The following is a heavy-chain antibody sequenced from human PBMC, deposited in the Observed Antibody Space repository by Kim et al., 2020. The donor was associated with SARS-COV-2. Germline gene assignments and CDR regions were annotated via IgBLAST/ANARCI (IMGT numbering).Heavy chain of an antibody. CDR2: ISPSSHTI. D-gene: IGHD2-15*01. V-gene: IGHV3-48*03. CDR1: GFTFSTYE. Sequence: GVSLRLSCAASGFTFSTYEMNWLRQAPGKGLEWVSYISPSSHTIYYADSVKGRFTISRDNAKSSLYLQMNSLRAEDTALYYCTRFCTGGSCPLPYYYYGMDVWGQGTTVTVSS. J-gene: IGHJ6*02. CDR3: TRFCTGGSCPLPYYYYGMDV.